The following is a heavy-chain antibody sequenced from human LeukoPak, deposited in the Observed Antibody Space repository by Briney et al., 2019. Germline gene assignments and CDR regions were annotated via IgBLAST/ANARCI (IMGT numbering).Heavy chain of an antibody. J-gene: IGHJ3*02. CDR1: GGSISSSSYY. Sequence: SETLSLTCTVSGGSISSSSYYWGWIRQPPGKGLEWIGSIYYSGSTYYNPSLKSRVTISVDTSKNQFSLKLSSVTAADTAVYYCARSAEKFDAFDIWGQGTMVTVSS. CDR3: ARSAEKFDAFDI. CDR2: IYYSGST. V-gene: IGHV4-39*07.